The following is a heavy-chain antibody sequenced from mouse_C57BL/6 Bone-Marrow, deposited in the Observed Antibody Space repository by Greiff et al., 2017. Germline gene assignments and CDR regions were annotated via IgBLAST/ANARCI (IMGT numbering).Heavy chain of an antibody. J-gene: IGHJ2*01. CDR3: ARLEPYYFDY. CDR2: IYPGGGYT. CDR1: GYTFTNYW. V-gene: IGHV1-63*01. Sequence: VQRVESGAELVRPGTSVKMSCKASGYTFTNYWIGWAKQRPGHGLEWIGDIYPGGGYTNYNEKFKGKATLTADKSSSTAYMQFSSLTSEDAAIYYCARLEPYYFDYGGQGTTLTVSS.